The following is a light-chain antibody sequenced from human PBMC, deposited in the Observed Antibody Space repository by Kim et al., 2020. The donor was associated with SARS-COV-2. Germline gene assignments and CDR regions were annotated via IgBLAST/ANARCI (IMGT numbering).Light chain of an antibody. CDR1: SGYSSYA. CDR3: QTWATGIHV. J-gene: IGLJ1*01. V-gene: IGLV4-69*01. Sequence: QLVLTQSPSASASLGASIKLACTLSSGYSSYAIAWHQQQPGMGPRFLMKLNSDGSHTKGDGIPDRFSGSSSEAERYLPISSLQSEDEADYYSQTWATGIHVFGTGTKVTVL. CDR2: LNSDGSH.